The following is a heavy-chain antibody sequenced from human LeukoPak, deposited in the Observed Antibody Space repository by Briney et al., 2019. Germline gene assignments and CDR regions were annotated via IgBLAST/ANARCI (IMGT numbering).Heavy chain of an antibody. CDR2: IIPIFGTA. D-gene: IGHD2-2*01. J-gene: IGHJ4*02. CDR1: GGTFSSYA. Sequence: SVKVSCKASGGTFSSYAISWVRQAPGQGLEWMGGIIPIFGTANYAQKFQGRVTITADKSTSTAYMELSSLRSEDTAVYYCARTPIVVVPAEPYYFDYWGQGALVTVSS. CDR3: ARTPIVVVPAEPYYFDY. V-gene: IGHV1-69*06.